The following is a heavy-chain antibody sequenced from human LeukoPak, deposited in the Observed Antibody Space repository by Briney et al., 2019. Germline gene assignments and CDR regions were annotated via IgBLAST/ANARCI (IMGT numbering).Heavy chain of an antibody. V-gene: IGHV1-2*02. CDR3: ASTRHYYDSSGPFDY. J-gene: IGHJ4*02. D-gene: IGHD3-22*01. CDR1: GYAFTGYY. CDR2: INPNSGGT. Sequence: GASVKVSCKASGYAFTGYYMHWVRQAPGQGLEWMGWINPNSGGTNYAQKFQGRVTMTRDTSISTAYMELSRLRSDDTAVYYCASTRHYYDSSGPFDYWGQGTLVTVSS.